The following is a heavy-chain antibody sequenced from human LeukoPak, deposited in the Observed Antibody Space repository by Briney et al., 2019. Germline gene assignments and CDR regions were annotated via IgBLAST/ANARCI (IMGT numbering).Heavy chain of an antibody. CDR1: GFTFRNYG. CDR3: ARAPYTTGRSFYFDS. Sequence: PGRSLRLSCAASGFTFRNYGMHWVRQAPGKGLEWVANIWYDGSKNYYLDSVKGRFTISRGNFNNTLYLQMNSLRAEDTSLYYCARAPYTTGRSFYFDSWGQGTLVTVSS. CDR2: IWYDGSKN. J-gene: IGHJ4*02. D-gene: IGHD2-2*02. V-gene: IGHV3-33*01.